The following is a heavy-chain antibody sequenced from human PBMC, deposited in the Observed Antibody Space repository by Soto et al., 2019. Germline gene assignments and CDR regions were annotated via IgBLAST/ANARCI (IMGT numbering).Heavy chain of an antibody. CDR2: IYPGDSDT. D-gene: IGHD3-3*01. CDR1: GYSFTSYW. V-gene: IGHV5-51*01. Sequence: GESLKISCKGSGYSFTSYWIGWVRQMPGKGLEWMGIIYPGDSDTRYSPSFQGQVTISADKSISTAYLQWSSLKASDTAMYYCATTSQPYYDFWSGYGYYMDGWGKGTTVTVSS. J-gene: IGHJ6*03. CDR3: ATTSQPYYDFWSGYGYYMDG.